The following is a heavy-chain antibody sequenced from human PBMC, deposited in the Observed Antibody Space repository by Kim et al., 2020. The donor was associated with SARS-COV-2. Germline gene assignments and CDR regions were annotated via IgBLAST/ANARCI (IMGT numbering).Heavy chain of an antibody. V-gene: IGHV4-59*08. D-gene: IGHD6-13*01. J-gene: IGHJ4*02. Sequence: TNQNPSLKSRVTITIDTSKNQFSLTLSSVTAADTAVYYCARHKSAAGHDYWGQGTLSPSPQ. CDR3: ARHKSAAGHDY. CDR2: T.